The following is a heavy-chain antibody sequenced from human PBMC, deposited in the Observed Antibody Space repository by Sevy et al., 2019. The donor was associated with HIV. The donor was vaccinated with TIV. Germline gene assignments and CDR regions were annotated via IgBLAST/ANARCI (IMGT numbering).Heavy chain of an antibody. CDR2: ISSTSNTI. J-gene: IGHJ4*02. Sequence: GGSLRLSCAASGFSLTTSDMHWVRQAPGKGLEWVSYISSTSNTIYYADSVKGRFTISRDNAKNSLFLQMNSLRDEDTAVYYCARNLKNDYWGQGTLVTVSS. V-gene: IGHV3-48*02. CDR3: ARNLKNDY. CDR1: GFSLTTSD.